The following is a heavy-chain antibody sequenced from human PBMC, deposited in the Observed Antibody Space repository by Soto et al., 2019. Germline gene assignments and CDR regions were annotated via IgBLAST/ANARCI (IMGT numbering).Heavy chain of an antibody. J-gene: IGHJ6*02. Sequence: ASVKVSCKASGYTFTSYGISWVRQAPGQGLEWMGWISAYNGNTNYAQKLQGRVTMTTDTSTSTAYMELRSLRSDDTAVYYCARVGGDVYYDFWSGYYTGGIEYYYYYGMDVWGQGTTVTVSS. V-gene: IGHV1-18*01. CDR1: GYTFTSYG. CDR2: ISAYNGNT. CDR3: ARVGGDVYYDFWSGYYTGGIEYYYYYGMDV. D-gene: IGHD3-3*01.